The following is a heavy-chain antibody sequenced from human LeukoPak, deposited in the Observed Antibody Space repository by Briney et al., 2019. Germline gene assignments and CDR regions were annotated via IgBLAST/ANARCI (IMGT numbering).Heavy chain of an antibody. CDR2: IFSSGST. J-gene: IGHJ6*02. V-gene: IGHV4-4*07. CDR1: GGSISSYY. D-gene: IGHD3-10*01. Sequence: SETLSLTCTVSGGSISSYYWSWIRQPAGKGLEWIGSIFSSGSTNYNPSLKTRVTMSVDTSKNQFSLKMTSVTAADTAVYYCARVGRVGPSDYGMDVWGQGTTVTVSS. CDR3: ARVGRVGPSDYGMDV.